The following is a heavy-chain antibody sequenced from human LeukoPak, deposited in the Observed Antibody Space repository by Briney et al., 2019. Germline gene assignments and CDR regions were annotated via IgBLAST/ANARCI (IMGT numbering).Heavy chain of an antibody. V-gene: IGHV3-33*08. CDR3: AREKSSQWLRY. D-gene: IGHD6-19*01. J-gene: IGHJ4*02. CDR1: GFTFDNYA. CDR2: IWYDGSNK. Sequence: GGSLRLSCTASGFTFDNYAMIWVRQASGKGLEWVAVIWYDGSNKYYADSVKGRFTISRDNSKNTLYLQMNSLRAEDTAVYYCAREKSSQWLRYWGQGTLVTVSS.